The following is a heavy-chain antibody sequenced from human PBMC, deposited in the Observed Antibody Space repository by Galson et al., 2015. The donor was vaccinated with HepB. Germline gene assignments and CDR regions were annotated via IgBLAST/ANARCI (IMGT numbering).Heavy chain of an antibody. CDR1: GFTFSSYS. D-gene: IGHD3-22*01. Sequence: SLRLSCAASGFTFSSYSMNWVRQAPGKGLEWVSSISSSSSYIYYADSVKGRFTISRDNAKNSLYLQMNSLRAEDTAVYYCARAPVYYYDSSGHPTTWAFDIWGQGTMVTVSS. J-gene: IGHJ3*02. V-gene: IGHV3-21*01. CDR2: ISSSSSYI. CDR3: ARAPVYYYDSSGHPTTWAFDI.